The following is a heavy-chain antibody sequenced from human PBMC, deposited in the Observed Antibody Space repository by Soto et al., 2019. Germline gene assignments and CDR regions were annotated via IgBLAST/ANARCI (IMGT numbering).Heavy chain of an antibody. J-gene: IGHJ4*02. CDR1: GFTFSSYA. Sequence: PGGSLRLSCAASGFTFSSYAMSWVRQAPGKGLEWVSAISGSGGSTYYADSVKGRFTISRDNSKNTLYLQMNSLRAEDTAVYYCAKSEQYYYDSSGYYDRVFVVDYWGQGTLVTVSS. CDR2: ISGSGGST. CDR3: AKSEQYYYDSSGYYDRVFVVDY. D-gene: IGHD3-22*01. V-gene: IGHV3-23*01.